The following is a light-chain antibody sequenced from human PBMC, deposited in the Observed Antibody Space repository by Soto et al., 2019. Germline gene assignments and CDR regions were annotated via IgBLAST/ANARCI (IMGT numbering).Light chain of an antibody. Sequence: DIRMTQAPSTLSTSLGDRVTITGRASHNIRGWLAWYQQKPGKAPKLLSYDASTLESGVPSRFSGSGAGTEFTLTSSSLQPDDFATYYCQQYNSYSWTFGQGTTVAIK. V-gene: IGKV1-5*01. J-gene: IGKJ1*01. CDR1: HNIRGW. CDR2: DAS. CDR3: QQYNSYSWT.